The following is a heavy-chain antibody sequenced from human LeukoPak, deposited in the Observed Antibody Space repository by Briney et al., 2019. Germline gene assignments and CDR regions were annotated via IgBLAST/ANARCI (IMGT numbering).Heavy chain of an antibody. CDR3: ARHSYGSGSYRREFDY. CDR2: IYYSGNT. D-gene: IGHD3-10*01. V-gene: IGHV4-39*01. CDR1: GDSMSGSDYY. J-gene: IGHJ4*02. Sequence: PSETLSLTCTVSGDSMSGSDYYWGWIRQPPGKGLEWIASIYYSGNTYYKSSLKSRVTISVDTSKNQFSLKVSSVIAADTAVYYCARHSYGSGSYRREFDYWGQGILVTVS.